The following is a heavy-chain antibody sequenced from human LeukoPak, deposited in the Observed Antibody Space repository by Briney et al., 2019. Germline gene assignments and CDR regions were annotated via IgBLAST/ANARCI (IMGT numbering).Heavy chain of an antibody. V-gene: IGHV1-24*01. CDR2: FDPEDGET. CDR1: GYTLTELS. Sequence: GASVKVSCKVSGYTLTELSMHWVRQAPGKGLEWMGGFDPEDGETIYAQKFQGRVTMTEDTSTDTAYMELRSLRSDDTAVYYCARLGIVGATSRYWFDPWGQGTLVTVSS. D-gene: IGHD1-26*01. CDR3: ARLGIVGATSRYWFDP. J-gene: IGHJ5*02.